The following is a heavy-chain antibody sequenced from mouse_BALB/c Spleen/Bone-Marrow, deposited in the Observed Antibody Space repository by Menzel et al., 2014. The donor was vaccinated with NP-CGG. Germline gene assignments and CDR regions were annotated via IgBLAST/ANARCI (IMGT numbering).Heavy chain of an antibody. V-gene: IGHV14-3*02. D-gene: IGHD1-1*01. CDR1: GFNIKNTY. Sequence: VQLQQSGAELVKPGASVKLSCTASGFNIKNTYIHRVKQRPEQGLEWIGRIDPANVNTKYDPKFQGKATITADTSSNTAYLQLSSLTSEDTAVYYCATYYYGSSLFAYWGQGTLVTVSA. CDR3: ATYYYGSSLFAY. CDR2: IDPANVNT. J-gene: IGHJ3*01.